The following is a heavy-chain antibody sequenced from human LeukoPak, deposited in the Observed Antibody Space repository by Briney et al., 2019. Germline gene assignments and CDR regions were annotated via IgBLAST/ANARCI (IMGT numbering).Heavy chain of an antibody. CDR1: GFTFSSYG. V-gene: IGHV3-33*01. J-gene: IGHJ4*02. CDR3: ATAPSGSGTFLDY. D-gene: IGHD3-10*01. CDR2: IWYGGSDK. Sequence: GGSLRLSCAASGFTFSSYGMHWVRQAPGKGLEWVAVIWYGGSDKYYADSVKGRFTISRDNSKNTLYLQMNSPRAEDTAVYYCATAPSGSGTFLDYWGQGTLVTVSS.